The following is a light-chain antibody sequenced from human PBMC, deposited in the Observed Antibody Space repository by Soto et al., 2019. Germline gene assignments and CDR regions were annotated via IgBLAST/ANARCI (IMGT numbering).Light chain of an antibody. V-gene: IGLV2-11*01. CDR1: SSDVDGYNY. CDR3: CSYAGTYTHVV. Sequence: QSALTQPRSVSGSPGQSVTISCAGTSSDVDGYNYVSWYQQHPGKAPKLMIYDVSKRPSGVPDRFSGSKSGNTASLTISGLQAEDEADYYCCSYAGTYTHVVFGGGTKLTV. CDR2: DVS. J-gene: IGLJ2*01.